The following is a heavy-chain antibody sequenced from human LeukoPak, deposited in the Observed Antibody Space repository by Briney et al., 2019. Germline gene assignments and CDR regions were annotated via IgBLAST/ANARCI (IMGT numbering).Heavy chain of an antibody. D-gene: IGHD3-22*01. CDR2: IYTAGST. V-gene: IGHV4-61*09. CDR1: GVSISSGNYY. CDR3: ASYYDSDTNWFDP. Sequence: SQTLSLTCTVSGVSISSGNYYWSWIRQPAGKGLEWIGHIYTAGSTNYNPSLKSRVTISVDTSKNQFSLKLSSVTAADTAVYYCASYYDSDTNWFDPWGQGTLVTVSS. J-gene: IGHJ5*02.